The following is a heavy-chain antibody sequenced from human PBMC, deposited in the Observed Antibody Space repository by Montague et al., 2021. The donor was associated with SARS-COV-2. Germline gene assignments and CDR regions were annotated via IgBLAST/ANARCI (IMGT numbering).Heavy chain of an antibody. CDR3: ARSRFVVVPAAMSFGHSYFDP. Sequence: SETLSLTCSVSGGSIGTNYWSWIRQPPGGGLEWIGYAYHNGRTNYNPSLRGRVTMSLDTSMNQFSLNVTSVTAADTAVYHCARSRFVVVPAAMSFGHSYFDPWGQGRLVTVSS. V-gene: IGHV4-59*01. D-gene: IGHD2-2*01. CDR1: GGSIGTNY. J-gene: IGHJ5*02. CDR2: AYHNGRT.